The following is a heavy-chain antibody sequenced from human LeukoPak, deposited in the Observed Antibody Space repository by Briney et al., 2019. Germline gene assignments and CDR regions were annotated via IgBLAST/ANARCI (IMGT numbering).Heavy chain of an antibody. CDR1: GFTFSSCT. D-gene: IGHD3-16*02. V-gene: IGHV3-21*01. Sequence: GGSLRLSCAASGFTFSSCTMNWVRQAPRKGLEWVSSISSISSYIYYADSVKGRFSISRDNAQNSLYLQMNSVRAADTAVYYCARGCYDYLWGSYRYSDYWGQGTLVTVSS. J-gene: IGHJ4*02. CDR3: ARGCYDYLWGSYRYSDY. CDR2: ISSISSYI.